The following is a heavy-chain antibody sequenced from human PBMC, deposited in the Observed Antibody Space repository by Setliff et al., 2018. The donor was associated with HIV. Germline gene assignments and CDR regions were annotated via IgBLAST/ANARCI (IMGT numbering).Heavy chain of an antibody. J-gene: IGHJ5*01. CDR1: GDSITNYY. Sequence: SETLSLTCTVSGDSITNYYWTGIRQPPGKGLEWVGYIYNGGITSYNPSLKSRVTISADASKNQFSLKLKSVTAADTAVYFCARHSPSDSWGQGTLVTVSS. V-gene: IGHV4-59*08. CDR3: ARHSPSDS. CDR2: IYNGGIT.